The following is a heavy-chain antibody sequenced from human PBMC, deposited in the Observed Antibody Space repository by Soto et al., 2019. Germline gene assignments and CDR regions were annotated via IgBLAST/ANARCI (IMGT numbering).Heavy chain of an antibody. D-gene: IGHD4-4*01. CDR3: ARGYSNYVLFDY. CDR1: GDSISISSYY. CDR2: MYYSGST. Sequence: SETLSLTCTISGDSISISSYYWAWIRQPPGKGLEWIGCMYYSGSTYNNPSLKSRVTISVDTPKNQFSLKLSSVTAADTAVYYCARGYSNYVLFDYWGQGTLVTVSS. V-gene: IGHV4-39*07. J-gene: IGHJ4*02.